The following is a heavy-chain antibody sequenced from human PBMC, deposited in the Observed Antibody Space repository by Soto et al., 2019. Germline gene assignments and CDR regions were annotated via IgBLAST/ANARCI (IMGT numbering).Heavy chain of an antibody. CDR3: AKLRAADFDY. Sequence: QPGGSLRLSCAASGFTFSSFAMSWVRQAPGKGLEWVAGISGSNGFTDYSTEYAESVKGRFTISRDRSKNMLYLQMSSLRAEDTARYYCAKLRAADFDYWGQGTLVTVSS. D-gene: IGHD2-15*01. CDR1: GFTFSSFA. V-gene: IGHV3-23*01. CDR2: ISGSNGFTDYST. J-gene: IGHJ4*02.